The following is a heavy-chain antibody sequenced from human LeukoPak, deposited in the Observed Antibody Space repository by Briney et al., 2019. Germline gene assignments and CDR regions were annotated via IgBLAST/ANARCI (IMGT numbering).Heavy chain of an antibody. V-gene: IGHV1-2*06. D-gene: IGHD3-9*01. Sequence: ASVKVSCKASGYTFTGYYMHWVRQAPGQGLEWMGRINPNSGGTNYAQKLQGRVTMTRDTSISTAYMELSRLRSDDTAVYYCARWEGILAFDYYYYMDVWGKGTTVTVSS. J-gene: IGHJ6*03. CDR1: GYTFTGYY. CDR2: INPNSGGT. CDR3: ARWEGILAFDYYYYMDV.